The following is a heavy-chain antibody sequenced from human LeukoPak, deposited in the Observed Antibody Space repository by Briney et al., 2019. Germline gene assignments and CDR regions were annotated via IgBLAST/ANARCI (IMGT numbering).Heavy chain of an antibody. Sequence: EASVKVSCKASGGTFSSYAISWVRQAPGQGLERMGGIIPIFGTANYAQKFQGRVTITADESTSTAYMELSSLRSEDTAVYYCAREREGIVVVVAATGDAFDIWGQGTMVTVSS. J-gene: IGHJ3*02. D-gene: IGHD2-15*01. CDR1: GGTFSSYA. V-gene: IGHV1-69*13. CDR2: IIPIFGTA. CDR3: AREREGIVVVVAATGDAFDI.